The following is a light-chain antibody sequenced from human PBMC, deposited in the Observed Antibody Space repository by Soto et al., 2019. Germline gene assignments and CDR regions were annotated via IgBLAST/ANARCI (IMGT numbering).Light chain of an antibody. CDR1: QSVNNN. CDR3: QQYNNLPPDT. J-gene: IGKJ2*01. V-gene: IGKV3-15*01. CDR2: GAS. Sequence: EIVMTQSPASLSVSPGERATLSCRASQSVNNNLAWYQQKPGQAPRLLIYGASTRATGIPGRFRGSGSGTEFTLTITSLQSEDSAVYFCQQYNNLPPDTFGQGTKVDIK.